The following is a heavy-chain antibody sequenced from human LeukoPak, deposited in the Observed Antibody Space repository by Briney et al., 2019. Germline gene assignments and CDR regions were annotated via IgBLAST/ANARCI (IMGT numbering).Heavy chain of an antibody. CDR3: ARPCSGGSCFES. V-gene: IGHV1-69*04. D-gene: IGHD2-15*01. CDR1: GGTFSSYA. Sequence: SVKVSCKASGGTFSSYAISWVRQAPGQGLEWMGRIIPILGIANYAQKFQGRVTITADKSTSTAYMELSSLRSEDTAVYYYARPCSGGSCFESWGQGTLVTVSS. CDR2: IIPILGIA. J-gene: IGHJ5*01.